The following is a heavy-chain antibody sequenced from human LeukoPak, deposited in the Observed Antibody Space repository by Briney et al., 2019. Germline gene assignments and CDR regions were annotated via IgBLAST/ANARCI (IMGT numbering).Heavy chain of an antibody. J-gene: IGHJ4*02. V-gene: IGHV1-2*02. CDR3: APLTGDLPFYY. CDR2: INPNSGGT. D-gene: IGHD7-27*01. Sequence: ASVKVSCKASGYTFTDYYMHWVRQAPGQGLEWMGWINPNSGGTNYAQKFQGRVTMTRDTSISTAYMELSRLTSDDTAVYYCAPLTGDLPFYYWGQGTLVTVSS. CDR1: GYTFTDYY.